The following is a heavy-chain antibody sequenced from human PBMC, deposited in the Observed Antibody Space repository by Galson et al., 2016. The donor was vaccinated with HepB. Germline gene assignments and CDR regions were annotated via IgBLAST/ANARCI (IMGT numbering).Heavy chain of an antibody. CDR1: GFIVSSHW. J-gene: IGHJ4*02. Sequence: SLRLSCAASGFIVSSHWMHWVRQAPGKGLVWVSRINTDGSSTSYADSVKGRFTISRDNAKNTLYLQMNSLRAEDTAVYYCARGGSRPIDYWGQGTLVTVSS. V-gene: IGHV3-74*01. CDR2: INTDGSST. D-gene: IGHD1-26*01. CDR3: ARGGSRPIDY.